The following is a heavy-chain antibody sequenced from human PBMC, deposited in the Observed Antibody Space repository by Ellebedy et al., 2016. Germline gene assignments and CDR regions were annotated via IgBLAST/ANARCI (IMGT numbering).Heavy chain of an antibody. Sequence: SETLSLTCTVSGDSISGSSYYWAWIRQPPGKGLEWIGGIRDGGKTFYNPSLKSRVTISVDTSKNQFSLHLRSVTAADTSLYYCSRDVPQSTQAYWGKGTLVTVSS. V-gene: IGHV4-39*07. J-gene: IGHJ4*02. CDR2: IRDGGKT. CDR1: GDSISGSSYY. CDR3: SRDVPQSTQAY.